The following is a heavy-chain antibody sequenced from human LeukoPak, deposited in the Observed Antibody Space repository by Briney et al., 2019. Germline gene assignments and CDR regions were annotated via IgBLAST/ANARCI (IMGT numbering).Heavy chain of an antibody. J-gene: IGHJ4*02. D-gene: IGHD3-22*01. Sequence: PGGSLRLSCAVSGITFSNYAMSWVRQAPGKGLEWVAGISGSGGGTHYADSVKGRFTISRDNPKNTLYLQMNNLRAGDTAVYFCAKRGVVIRVILVGFHKEAYYFDSWGQGALVTVSS. CDR2: ISGSGGGT. CDR3: AKRGVVIRVILVGFHKEAYYFDS. CDR1: GITFSNYA. V-gene: IGHV3-23*01.